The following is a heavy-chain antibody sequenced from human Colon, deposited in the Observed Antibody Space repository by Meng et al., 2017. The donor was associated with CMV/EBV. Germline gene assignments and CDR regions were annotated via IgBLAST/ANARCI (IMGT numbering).Heavy chain of an antibody. CDR2: IRSSGSNI. Sequence: GKSLKISCGASGFTFSSYSMNWVRQAPGKGLEWVSYIRSSGSNIQYADSVKGRFTISRDNAKNSLYLQMSSLRAEDTAVYYCASETEGSNYDAFDIWGQGTVVTVSS. D-gene: IGHD4-11*01. CDR1: GFTFSSYS. CDR3: ASETEGSNYDAFDI. V-gene: IGHV3-48*04. J-gene: IGHJ3*02.